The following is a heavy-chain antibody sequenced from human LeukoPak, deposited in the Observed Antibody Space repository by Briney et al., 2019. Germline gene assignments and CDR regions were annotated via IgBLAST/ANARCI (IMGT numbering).Heavy chain of an antibody. CDR2: ISGSGSST. CDR1: GFTFSSYG. CDR3: AKGRDGYTWGSY. D-gene: IGHD5-24*01. J-gene: IGHJ4*02. V-gene: IGHV3-23*01. Sequence: GGSLRLSCAASGFTFSSYGMSWVRQAPGKGLEWVSVISGSGSSTYYADSVKGRFTISRDNSRNTLYLQMNSLRAEDTAVYYCAKGRDGYTWGSYWGQGTLVTVSS.